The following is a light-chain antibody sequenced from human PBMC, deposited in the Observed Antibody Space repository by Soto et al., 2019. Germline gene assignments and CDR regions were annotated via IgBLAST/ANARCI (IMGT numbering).Light chain of an antibody. CDR2: DNN. Sequence: QSALTQPPSVSGAPGQRVTISCTGSSSNIGAGYDVHWYQQPPGTAPKLLIYDNNNRPSGVPDRFSGSKSGTSASLAITGLQAEDEADYYCQSYDSSLSGYVFGTGTKVTVL. J-gene: IGLJ1*01. CDR1: SSNIGAGYD. CDR3: QSYDSSLSGYV. V-gene: IGLV1-40*01.